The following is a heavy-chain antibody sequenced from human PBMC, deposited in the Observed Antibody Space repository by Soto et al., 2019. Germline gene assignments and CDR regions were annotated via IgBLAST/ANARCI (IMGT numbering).Heavy chain of an antibody. V-gene: IGHV4-34*01. CDR1: GGSFSGYY. Sequence: PSETLSLTCAVYGGSFSGYYWSWIRQPPGKGLEWIGEINHSGSTNYNPSLKSRVTISVDTSKNQFSLKLSSVTAADTAVYYCARGEYSYGSLSLFDYWGQGTLVTVSS. CDR2: INHSGST. J-gene: IGHJ4*02. D-gene: IGHD5-18*01. CDR3: ARGEYSYGSLSLFDY.